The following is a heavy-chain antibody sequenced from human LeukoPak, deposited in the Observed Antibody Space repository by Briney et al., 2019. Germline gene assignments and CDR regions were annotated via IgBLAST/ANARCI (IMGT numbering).Heavy chain of an antibody. CDR3: ARTRRNSGSYYGDY. CDR1: GFTFSSYS. CDR2: INTDGSST. D-gene: IGHD1-26*01. V-gene: IGHV3-74*01. J-gene: IGHJ4*02. Sequence: PGGSLRLSCAASGFTFSSYSMNWVRQAPGKGLVWVSRINTDGSSTSYADSVKGRFTISRDNAKNTLYLQMNSLRADDTAVYYCARTRRNSGSYYGDYWGQGTLVTVSS.